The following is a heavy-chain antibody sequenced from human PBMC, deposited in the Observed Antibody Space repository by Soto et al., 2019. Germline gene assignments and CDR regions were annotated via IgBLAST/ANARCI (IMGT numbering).Heavy chain of an antibody. CDR1: GFTFSSYA. CDR2: ISYDGSNK. CDR3: ARDGGGLYYDSSGYYYYYGMDV. Sequence: GGSLRLSCAASGFTFSSYAMHWVRQAPGKGLEWVVVISYDGSNKYYADSVKGRFTISRDNSKNTLYLQMNSLRAEDTAVYYCARDGGGLYYDSSGYYYYYGMDVWGQGTTVTVSS. D-gene: IGHD3-22*01. V-gene: IGHV3-30-3*01. J-gene: IGHJ6*02.